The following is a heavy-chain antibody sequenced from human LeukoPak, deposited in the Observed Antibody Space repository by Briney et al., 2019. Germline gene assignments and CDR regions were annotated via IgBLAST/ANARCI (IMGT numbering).Heavy chain of an antibody. CDR3: AILSNYYDSSGNYDGVDY. CDR2: INHSGST. Sequence: PSETLSLTCTVSGGSISSYYWSWIRQPPGKGLEWIGEINHSGSTNYNPSLKSRVTISVGTSKNQFSLKLSSVTAADTAVYYCAILSNYYDSSGNYDGVDYWGQGTLVTVSS. V-gene: IGHV4-34*01. D-gene: IGHD3-22*01. J-gene: IGHJ4*02. CDR1: GGSISSYY.